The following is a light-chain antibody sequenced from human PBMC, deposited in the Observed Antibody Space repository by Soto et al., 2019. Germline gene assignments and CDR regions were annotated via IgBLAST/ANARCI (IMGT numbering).Light chain of an antibody. CDR3: QQYGSSPT. CDR1: QSVSSSY. J-gene: IGKJ1*01. Sequence: EIVFTQSPGTLSLSPGERATLSCRASQSVSSSYLAWYQQKPGQAPRLLIYGASSSATGIPDRFSGSGSGTDFTLTISRPEPEDFAVYYCQQYGSSPTFGQGTKVDIK. CDR2: GAS. V-gene: IGKV3-20*01.